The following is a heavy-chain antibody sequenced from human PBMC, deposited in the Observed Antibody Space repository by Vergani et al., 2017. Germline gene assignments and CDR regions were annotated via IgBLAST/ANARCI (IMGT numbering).Heavy chain of an antibody. CDR3: ARHGNNDSSGYYYGFDY. V-gene: IGHV4-30-4*01. D-gene: IGHD3-22*01. CDR2: IYYSVST. CDR1: GGSLSSGDYY. Sequence: QLQESGPGLVKPSQTLSLTCTVSGGSLSSGDYYLCWIRQPPGKGLEWIGYIYYSVSTYYNPSLKSRVTISVDTSKNQFSLKLSSVTAADTAVYYCARHGNNDSSGYYYGFDYWGQGTLVTVSS. J-gene: IGHJ4*02.